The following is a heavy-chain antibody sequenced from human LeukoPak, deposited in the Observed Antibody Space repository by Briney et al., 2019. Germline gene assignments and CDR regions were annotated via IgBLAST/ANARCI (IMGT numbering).Heavy chain of an antibody. J-gene: IGHJ4*02. V-gene: IGHV4-59*01. CDR1: GGSISSYY. CDR2: IFYSGST. Sequence: SETLSLTCTVSGGSISSYYWSWIRQPPGKGLEWIGYIFYSGSTNYNPSLKSRVTISVDTSKNQFSLKLSSVTAADTAVYYCATAGSWQGALDYWGQGTLVIVSS. D-gene: IGHD6-13*01. CDR3: ATAGSWQGALDY.